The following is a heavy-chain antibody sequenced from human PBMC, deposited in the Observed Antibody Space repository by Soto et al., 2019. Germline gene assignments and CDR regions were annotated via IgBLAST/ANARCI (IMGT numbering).Heavy chain of an antibody. V-gene: IGHV1-46*01. CDR2: MNPSGSST. CDR1: GYTLTSDY. Sequence: QVQLVQSGAEVKKPGASVKVSCKASGYTLTSDYMHWVRQAPGLGLEWMAVMNPSGSSTSYAQKFQDRXXMXRXKYTSTVYMELRSLRSADTAVYYCARDSSGFHWFDAWGQGTLVTVSS. D-gene: IGHD3-22*01. CDR3: ARDSSGFHWFDA. J-gene: IGHJ5*02.